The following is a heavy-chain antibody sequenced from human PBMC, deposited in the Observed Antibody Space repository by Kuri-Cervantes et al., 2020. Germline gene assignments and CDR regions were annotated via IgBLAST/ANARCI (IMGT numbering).Heavy chain of an antibody. CDR2: IITIFGTA. J-gene: IGHJ6*02. Sequence: SVKVSCKASGGTFSSYAISWVRQAPGPGLEWMGGIITIFGTANYAQKFQGRVTTTADESTSTAYMELSRMRSYDTAVYYCASDLVAAAFPFYYYYYGMDVWGQGTTVTVSS. CDR3: ASDLVAAAFPFYYYYYGMDV. V-gene: IGHV1-69*13. D-gene: IGHD2-15*01. CDR1: GGTFSSYA.